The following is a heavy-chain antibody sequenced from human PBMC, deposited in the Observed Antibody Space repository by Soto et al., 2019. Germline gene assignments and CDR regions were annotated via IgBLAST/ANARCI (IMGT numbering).Heavy chain of an antibody. J-gene: IGHJ4*02. Sequence: EVQLVESGGGVVQPGGSLRLSCTASGFTFNTHWMHWVRQAPGKGLVWVSSISTSIDATYYADSVKGRFTISRDDSKNTLYLQMNSLRAEDTAVYYCAKDRTVAARNFDYWGQGTLVTVSS. CDR2: ISTSIDAT. V-gene: IGHV3-23*04. CDR1: GFTFNTHW. D-gene: IGHD6-6*01. CDR3: AKDRTVAARNFDY.